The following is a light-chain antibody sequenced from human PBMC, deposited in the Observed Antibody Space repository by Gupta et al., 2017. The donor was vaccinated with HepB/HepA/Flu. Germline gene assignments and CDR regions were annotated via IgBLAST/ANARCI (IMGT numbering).Light chain of an antibody. CDR2: AAS. Sequence: DIQMTQSPSSLSAPLGDRVTITCRASQSISSYLNWFQQKPGIAPKLLIYAASNLQSGVPSRFSGSGSGTNFTLTISSLQPEDFATYYCQQSYSTPPTFGQGTKVEIK. V-gene: IGKV1-39*01. J-gene: IGKJ1*01. CDR1: QSISSY. CDR3: QQSYSTPPT.